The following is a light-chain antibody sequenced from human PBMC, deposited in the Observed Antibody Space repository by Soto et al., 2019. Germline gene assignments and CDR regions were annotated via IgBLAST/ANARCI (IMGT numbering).Light chain of an antibody. V-gene: IGLV2-14*01. CDR2: DVS. Sequence: QSALTQPASVSGSPGQSITISCTGTSSDVGGYNYVSWYQQHPGKAPKLMIYDVSNRPSGVSNRFSGSKSGNTGSLTISGLQAEDEADYYCSSYTSSSWVFGGGTKLTVL. J-gene: IGLJ3*02. CDR1: SSDVGGYNY. CDR3: SSYTSSSWV.